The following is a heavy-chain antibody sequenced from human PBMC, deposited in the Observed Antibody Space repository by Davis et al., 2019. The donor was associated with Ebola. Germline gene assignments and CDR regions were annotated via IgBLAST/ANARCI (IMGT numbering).Heavy chain of an antibody. J-gene: IGHJ6*02. CDR3: ARDSHAVVVTAPHRYYYGMDV. Sequence: ASVKVSCKASGYTFTGYYMHWVRQAPGQGLEWMGWINPNSGGTNYAQKFQGRVTMTRDTSISTAYMELSSLRSEDTAVYYCARDSHAVVVTAPHRYYYGMDVWGQGTTVTVSS. D-gene: IGHD2-21*02. V-gene: IGHV1-2*02. CDR2: INPNSGGT. CDR1: GYTFTGYY.